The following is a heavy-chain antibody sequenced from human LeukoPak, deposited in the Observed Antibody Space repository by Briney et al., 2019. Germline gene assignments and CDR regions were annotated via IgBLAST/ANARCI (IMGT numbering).Heavy chain of an antibody. D-gene: IGHD3-22*01. Sequence: SETLSLTCAVYGGSFSGHYWSWIRQPPGKGLEWIGYIYYSGSTYYNPSLKSRVTISVDTSKNQFSLKLSSVTAADTAVYYCARVYYHDSRSNYFDPWGQGTLVTVSS. CDR1: GGSFSGHY. V-gene: IGHV4-59*08. CDR3: ARVYYHDSRSNYFDP. J-gene: IGHJ5*02. CDR2: IYYSGST.